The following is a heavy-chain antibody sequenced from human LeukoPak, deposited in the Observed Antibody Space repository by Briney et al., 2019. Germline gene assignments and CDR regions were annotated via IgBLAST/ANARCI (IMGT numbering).Heavy chain of an antibody. CDR2: ISSSSSYI. J-gene: IGHJ4*02. D-gene: IGHD3-22*01. V-gene: IGHV3-21*01. CDR3: AREVYSSGSYDY. Sequence: GGSLRPSCAASGFTFSSYSMNWVRQAPGKGLEWVSSISSSSSYIYYADSVKGRFTISRDNAKNSLYLQMNSLRAEDTAVYYCAREVYSSGSYDYWGQGTLVTVSS. CDR1: GFTFSSYS.